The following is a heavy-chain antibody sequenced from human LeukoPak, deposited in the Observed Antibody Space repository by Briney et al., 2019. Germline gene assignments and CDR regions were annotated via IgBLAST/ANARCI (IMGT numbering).Heavy chain of an antibody. CDR3: AKEGYSSSWYPDY. CDR1: GSTFSTYW. CDR2: IGGSGGSS. J-gene: IGHJ4*02. D-gene: IGHD6-13*01. Sequence: GGSLRLSCAASGSTFSTYWMTWVRQAPGKGLKWVSAIGGSGGSSFYADSVKGRFTISRDNSKNTLYLQMNSLRAEDTAVYYCAKEGYSSSWYPDYWGQGTLVTVSS. V-gene: IGHV3-23*01.